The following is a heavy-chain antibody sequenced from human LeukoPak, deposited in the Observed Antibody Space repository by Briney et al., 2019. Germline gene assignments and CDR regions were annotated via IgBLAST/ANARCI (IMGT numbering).Heavy chain of an antibody. CDR2: IWNDGSNK. D-gene: IGHD3-9*01. J-gene: IGHJ4*02. CDR3: AKGLTRRYLDY. Sequence: PGGSLRLSCAASGFTFSSYGMHWVRRAPGKGLEWVAVIWNDGSNKYYRDSIKGRFTISRDNSKNTLYPQMNSLRAEDTAVYYCAKGLTRRYLDYWGQGTLVTVSS. V-gene: IGHV3-33*06. CDR1: GFTFSSYG.